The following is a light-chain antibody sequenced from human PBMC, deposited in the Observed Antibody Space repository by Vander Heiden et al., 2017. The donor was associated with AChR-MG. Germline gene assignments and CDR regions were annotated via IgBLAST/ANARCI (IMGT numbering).Light chain of an antibody. CDR1: SLRNYF. J-gene: IGLJ3*02. CDR2: GKN. Sequence: SSELTQDPAVSVALGQTVRITCQGDSLRNYFASWYQQKPGQAPILVMYGKNTRPSGIPDRFSGSSSGNTASLTITGAQPEDEADYYCNSRDSSGNRQVFGGGTKLTVL. CDR3: NSRDSSGNRQV. V-gene: IGLV3-19*01.